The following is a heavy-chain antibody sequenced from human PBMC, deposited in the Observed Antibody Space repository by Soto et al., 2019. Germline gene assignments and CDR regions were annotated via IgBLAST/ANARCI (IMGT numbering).Heavy chain of an antibody. V-gene: IGHV3-74*01. CDR3: ATAEGDY. J-gene: IGHJ4*02. CDR2: MNSDGSTT. Sequence: EVQLVESGGGLVQPGGSLRLSCAASGFTFGNSWMHWVRQAPGKGLEWVSRMNSDGSTTNYADSVKGRFTVSRDNAKNTLYLQMNSLRTEDTAGYYCATAEGDYWGPGPMVTVSS. CDR1: GFTFGNSW.